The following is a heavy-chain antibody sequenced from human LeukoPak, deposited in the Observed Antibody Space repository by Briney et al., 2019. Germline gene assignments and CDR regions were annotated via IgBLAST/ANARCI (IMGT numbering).Heavy chain of an antibody. J-gene: IGHJ2*01. CDR2: IYYSGST. Sequence: SETLSLTCTVSGGSISSGDYYWSWIRQPPGKGLEWIGYIYYSGSTYYNPSLKSRVTISVDTSKNQFSLKLSSVTAADTAVYYCARAPCSGGSCQYWYFDLWGRGTLVTVSS. CDR3: ARAPCSGGSCQYWYFDL. CDR1: GGSISSGDYY. D-gene: IGHD2-15*01. V-gene: IGHV4-30-4*08.